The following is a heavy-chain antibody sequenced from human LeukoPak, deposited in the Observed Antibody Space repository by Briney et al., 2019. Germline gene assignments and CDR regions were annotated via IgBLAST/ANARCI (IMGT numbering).Heavy chain of an antibody. D-gene: IGHD3-10*01. CDR2: IYPGDSDT. J-gene: IGHJ4*02. CDR3: ARVHAYYYGSGSYDY. V-gene: IGHV5-51*01. Sequence: GESLKISCKGSGYSFTSYWIGWVRQMTGKGLEWMGIIYPGDSDTRYSPSFQGQVTISVDKSISTAYLQWSSLKASDTAMYYCARVHAYYYGSGSYDYWGQGTLVTVSS. CDR1: GYSFTSYW.